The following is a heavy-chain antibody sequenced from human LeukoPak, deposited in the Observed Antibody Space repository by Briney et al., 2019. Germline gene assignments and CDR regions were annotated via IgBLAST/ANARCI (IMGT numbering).Heavy chain of an antibody. Sequence: GRSLRLSCAASGFTFSTHAMHWVRQAPGKGLERVAVISYDGRNEYYTDSVKGRFTISRDNAKNSLYLQMNSLRAEDTALYHCAREGSSWSHYYFDYWGQGTLVTVSS. CDR2: ISYDGRNE. CDR3: AREGSSWSHYYFDY. D-gene: IGHD6-13*01. J-gene: IGHJ4*02. V-gene: IGHV3-30*04. CDR1: GFTFSTHA.